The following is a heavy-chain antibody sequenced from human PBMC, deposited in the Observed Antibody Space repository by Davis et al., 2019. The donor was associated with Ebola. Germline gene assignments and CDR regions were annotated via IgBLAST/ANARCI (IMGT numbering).Heavy chain of an antibody. D-gene: IGHD3-10*01. V-gene: IGHV4-30-2*01. CDR1: GGSISSGGYS. J-gene: IGHJ4*02. Sequence: PSETLSLTCAVSGGSISSGGYSWSWIRQPPGKGLEWIGYIYHSGSTYYNPSLKSRVTISVDRSKNQFSLKLGAVTAADTAVNYCARGGGSGTLDYWGQGTLVTVSS. CDR3: ARGGGSGTLDY. CDR2: IYHSGST.